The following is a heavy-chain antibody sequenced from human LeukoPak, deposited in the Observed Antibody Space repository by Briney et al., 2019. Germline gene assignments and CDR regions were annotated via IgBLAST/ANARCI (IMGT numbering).Heavy chain of an antibody. J-gene: IGHJ4*02. V-gene: IGHV5-51*01. Sequence: GESLKISCKGSGYSFTSYWSGWVRQMPGKGLEWMGIIYPGDSDTRYSPSFQGQVTISADKSISTAYLQWSSLKASDTAMYYCARHLPDYDILTGYYYYFDYWGQGNLVTVSS. CDR1: GYSFTSYW. CDR2: IYPGDSDT. CDR3: ARHLPDYDILTGYYYYFDY. D-gene: IGHD3-9*01.